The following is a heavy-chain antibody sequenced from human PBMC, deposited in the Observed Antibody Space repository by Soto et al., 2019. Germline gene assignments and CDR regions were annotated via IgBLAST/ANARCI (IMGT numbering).Heavy chain of an antibody. D-gene: IGHD6-19*01. CDR3: ARERGSGYCHY. J-gene: IGHJ4*02. CDR2: SYYSGST. Sequence: SEYVSLTCTVSVSSVSSDYWSWIRQSPGKGLEWIGYSYYSGSTNYNPSLQSRVTLSVDTSNNQFSLRLSSVTAADTAVYYWARERGSGYCHYWGRGILVTVSS. V-gene: IGHV4-59*02. CDR1: VSSVSSDY.